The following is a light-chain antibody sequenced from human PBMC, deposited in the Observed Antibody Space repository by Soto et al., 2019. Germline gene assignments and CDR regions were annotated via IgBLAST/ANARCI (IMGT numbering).Light chain of an antibody. CDR1: QGIRGD. V-gene: IGKV1-6*01. CDR3: IQDFISPLT. J-gene: IGKJ1*01. CDR2: ATS. Sequence: IQMTQSPSTLSASLGARVTITCRASQGIRGDLGWYQQKPGKAPKLLISATSTLPSGVPSRFSGRGSGTNLTITLSSLQPEDFQTYYCIQDFISPLTVGPGTKVDIK.